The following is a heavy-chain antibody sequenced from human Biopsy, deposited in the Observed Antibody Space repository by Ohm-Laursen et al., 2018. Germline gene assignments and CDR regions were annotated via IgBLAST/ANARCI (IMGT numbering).Heavy chain of an antibody. CDR3: ARDDDTTGHYMILNH. Sequence: SLGLSCTAPGFAFSYYGLHWVRQAPGKGLQWVAVMWSDGINKNYADSVKGRFTVSRDNSNNVLYLQMSSLRDEDSAVYYCARDDDTTGHYMILNHWGQGTLVTVSS. CDR2: MWSDGINK. J-gene: IGHJ5*02. CDR1: GFAFSYYG. V-gene: IGHV3-33*01. D-gene: IGHD3-9*01.